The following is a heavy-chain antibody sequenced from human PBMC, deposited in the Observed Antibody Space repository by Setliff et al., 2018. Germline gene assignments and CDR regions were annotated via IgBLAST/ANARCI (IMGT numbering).Heavy chain of an antibody. V-gene: IGHV4-34*01. J-gene: IGHJ4*02. D-gene: IGHD6-6*01. CDR2: INHSGST. CDR1: GGSFTYYY. CDR3: ARGRNIEARLLDS. Sequence: SETLSLTCAASGGSFTYYYWTWIRQPPGKGLEWIGEINHSGSTNYNPSLKSRVTISIDTSKNQFPLNLRSVTAADTAVYYCARGRNIEARLLDSWGQGNLVTVSS.